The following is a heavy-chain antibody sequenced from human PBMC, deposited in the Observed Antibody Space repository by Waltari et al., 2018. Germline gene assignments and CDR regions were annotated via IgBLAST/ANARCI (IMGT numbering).Heavy chain of an antibody. J-gene: IGHJ4*02. V-gene: IGHV3-23*04. D-gene: IGHD1-26*01. CDR1: GFPFSLHA. CDR3: AKDRILGIDY. CDR2: ISASGGTP. Sequence: EVQLVESGGGSVQPGGYLKLSCAASGFPFSLHAMTWVRQAPGKGLEWLSFISASGGTPYYSDSVKGRFTISRDNSKNTLDLQMNSLRVEDTAVYYCAKDRILGIDYWGQGTLVTVSS.